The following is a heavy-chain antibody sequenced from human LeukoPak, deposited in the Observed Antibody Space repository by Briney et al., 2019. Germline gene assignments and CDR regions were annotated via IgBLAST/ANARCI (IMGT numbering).Heavy chain of an antibody. J-gene: IGHJ6*03. V-gene: IGHV3-53*01. Sequence: GGSLRLPCAASGFTVSSNYMSWVRQAPGKWLEWVSVIYSGGSTYYADSVKGRFTISRDNSKNTLYLQMNSLRAEDTAVYYCASGSGSYRTPYYYMDVWGTGTTVTVSS. D-gene: IGHD3-10*01. CDR2: IYSGGST. CDR3: ASGSGSYRTPYYYMDV. CDR1: GFTVSSNY.